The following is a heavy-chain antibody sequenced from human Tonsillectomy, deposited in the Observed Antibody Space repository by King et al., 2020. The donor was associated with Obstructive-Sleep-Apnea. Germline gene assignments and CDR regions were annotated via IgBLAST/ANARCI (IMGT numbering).Heavy chain of an antibody. J-gene: IGHJ3*02. CDR3: ARAWDYGDGDAFDI. CDR1: GGSISSGGYY. V-gene: IGHV4-31*03. Sequence: VQLQESGPGLVKPSQTLSLTCTVSGGSISSGGYYWSWIRQHPGKGLEWIGDIFYSGSTYYNPSLKSRVTISLDTSKNQFSLKLTSVTAADTAVYYWARAWDYGDGDAFDIWGQGTMVTVSS. CDR2: IFYSGST. D-gene: IGHD4-17*01.